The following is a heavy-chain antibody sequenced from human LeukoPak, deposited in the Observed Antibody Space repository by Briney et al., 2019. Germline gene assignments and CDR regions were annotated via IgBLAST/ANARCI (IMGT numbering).Heavy chain of an antibody. J-gene: IGHJ3*02. CDR3: ATVEALGYYDSRLAFDI. D-gene: IGHD3-22*01. V-gene: IGHV1-24*01. Sequence: ASVKVSCKVSGYTLTELSMHWVRQAPGKGLEWMGGFDPEDGETIYAQKFQGRVTMTEDTSTDTAYMELSSLRPGDTAVYYCATVEALGYYDSRLAFDIWGQGTMVTVSS. CDR1: GYTLTELS. CDR2: FDPEDGET.